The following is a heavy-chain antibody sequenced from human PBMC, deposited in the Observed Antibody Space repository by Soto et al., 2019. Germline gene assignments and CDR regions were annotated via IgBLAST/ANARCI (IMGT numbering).Heavy chain of an antibody. Sequence: GGSLRLSCAASGFTFSSYGMHWVRQAPGKGLEWVAVISYDGSNKYYADSVKGRFTISRDNSKNTLYLQMNSLRAEDTALYYCAKKLYSGYAPDAFDIWGQGTMVTVSS. CDR1: GFTFSSYG. CDR3: AKKLYSGYAPDAFDI. V-gene: IGHV3-30*18. CDR2: ISYDGSNK. J-gene: IGHJ3*02. D-gene: IGHD5-12*01.